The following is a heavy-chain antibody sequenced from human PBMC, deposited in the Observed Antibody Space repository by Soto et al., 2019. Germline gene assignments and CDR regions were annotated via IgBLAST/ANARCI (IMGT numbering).Heavy chain of an antibody. J-gene: IGHJ4*02. D-gene: IGHD2-15*01. V-gene: IGHV3-11*06. Sequence: GGSLRLSCAASGFTFSDYYMSWIRQAPGKGPEWVSYISSSSSYTNYADSVKGRFTISRDNAKNSLYLQMNSLRAEDTAVYYCARDRRGIVSDYWGQGTLVTVSS. CDR3: ARDRRGIVSDY. CDR1: GFTFSDYY. CDR2: ISSSSSYT.